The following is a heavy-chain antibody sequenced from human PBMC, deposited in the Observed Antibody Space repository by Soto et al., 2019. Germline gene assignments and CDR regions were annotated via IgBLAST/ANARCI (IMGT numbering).Heavy chain of an antibody. Sequence: SETLSLTCIVSGASISSADNYWSWIRQPPGKGLEWIGSTYYSGNTFYHPSLKSRLTLSVDTSKNQFSLNLHSVTAADTAVYYCARVSSSGRFFGYFQHWGQGTLVTVSS. CDR1: GASISSADNY. J-gene: IGHJ1*01. CDR3: ARVSSSGRFFGYFQH. CDR2: TYYSGNT. V-gene: IGHV4-30-4*01. D-gene: IGHD3-22*01.